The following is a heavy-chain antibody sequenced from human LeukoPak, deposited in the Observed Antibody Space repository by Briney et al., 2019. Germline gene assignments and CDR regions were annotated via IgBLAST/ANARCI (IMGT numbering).Heavy chain of an antibody. D-gene: IGHD3-22*01. V-gene: IGHV4-4*07. CDR3: ARDRKYYDSSGYYYFDY. J-gene: IGHJ4*02. Sequence: PSETLSLTCTVSGGSISSYYWSWIRQPAGKGLEWIGTIYHSGSTYFNPSLKSRVTISVDTSKNQFSLKLSSVTAADTAVYYCARDRKYYDSSGYYYFDYWGQGTLVTVSS. CDR1: GGSISSYY. CDR2: IYHSGST.